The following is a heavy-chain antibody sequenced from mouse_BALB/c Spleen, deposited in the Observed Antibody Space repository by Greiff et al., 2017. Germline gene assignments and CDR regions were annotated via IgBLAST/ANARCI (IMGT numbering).Heavy chain of an antibody. D-gene: IGHD2-4*01. CDR3: ASPLSTMITTFAMDY. Sequence: VQLKESGPGLVAPSQSLSITCTVSGFSLSRYSVHWVRQPPGKGLEWLGMIWGGGSTDYNSALKSRLSISKDNSKSQVFLKMNSLQTDDTAMYYCASPLSTMITTFAMDYWGQGTSVTVSS. CDR2: IWGGGST. V-gene: IGHV2-6-4*01. J-gene: IGHJ4*01. CDR1: GFSLSRYS.